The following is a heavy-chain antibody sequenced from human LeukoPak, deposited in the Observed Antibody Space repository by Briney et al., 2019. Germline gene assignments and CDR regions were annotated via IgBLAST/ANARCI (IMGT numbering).Heavy chain of an antibody. V-gene: IGHV4-38-2*01. D-gene: IGHD3-10*01. CDR3: AAGLWFGDRAFDY. J-gene: IGHJ4*02. CDR1: GYSISSGYY. Sequence: SETLSLTCAVSGYSISSGYYWGWIRQPPGKGLESIGSIYHSGSTYYNPSLKSRVTISVDTSKNQFSLKLSSVTAADTAVYYCAAGLWFGDRAFDYWGQGTLVTVSS. CDR2: IYHSGST.